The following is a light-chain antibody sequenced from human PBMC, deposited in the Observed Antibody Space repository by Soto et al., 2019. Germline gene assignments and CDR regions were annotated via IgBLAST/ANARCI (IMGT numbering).Light chain of an antibody. CDR3: QRHDTYSWT. Sequence: DIQMTQSPSTLSASVGDRVTITCRASQSISSWLAWYQQKPGKAPKLLIYAASGLASGVPSRFSGSVSGTEFTLTISSRQPDDFATYYCQRHDTYSWTFGQGTKVEIK. J-gene: IGKJ1*01. V-gene: IGKV1-5*03. CDR1: QSISSW. CDR2: AAS.